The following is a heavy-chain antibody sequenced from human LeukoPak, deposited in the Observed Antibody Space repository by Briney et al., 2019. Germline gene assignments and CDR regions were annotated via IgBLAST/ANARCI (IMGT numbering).Heavy chain of an antibody. CDR1: GYSVTSNSAP. Sequence: YTVSLTCAISGYSVTSNSAPWAWITPAPWKGLEWMGRTLYRSQRYKEPVTSERGRIIIKPDTSKNHFLLHLNSVPPDDQAVYYYGRDLDAGLDSWGQGILVTVSS. J-gene: IGHJ4*02. CDR3: GRDLDAGLDS. V-gene: IGHV6-1*01. D-gene: IGHD3-3*01. CDR2: TLYRSQRYK.